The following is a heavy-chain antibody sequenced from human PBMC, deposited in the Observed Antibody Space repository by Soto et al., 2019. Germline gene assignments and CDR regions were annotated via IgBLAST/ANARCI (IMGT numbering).Heavy chain of an antibody. V-gene: IGHV1-46*01. CDR3: ARDHNFGFILYAMDV. CDR1: GYTFTSYS. D-gene: IGHD2-15*01. Sequence: ASVTVTCTASGYTFTSYSMHWVRQAPGQGLEWMGIINPSSGRTSYAQNFQGRVTMTSDTSTSIVYMEMSSLKSEDTAVYYCARDHNFGFILYAMDVWGQGTTVTVSS. J-gene: IGHJ6*02. CDR2: INPSSGRT.